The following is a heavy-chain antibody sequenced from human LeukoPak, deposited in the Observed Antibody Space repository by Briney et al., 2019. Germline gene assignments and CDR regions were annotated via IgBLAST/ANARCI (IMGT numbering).Heavy chain of an antibody. CDR2: FHQSVST. CDR1: GDSISSDKW. V-gene: IGHV4-4*02. Sequence: SDTLSLTCAVFGDSISSDKWWSWVRQPPGKGLEYIGEFHQSVSTNYNPSLKSRLTISVDNSRNQFSLKLSSVTAADTAVYYCACHTGWSGPSEWGQGTLVTVSS. D-gene: IGHD6-19*01. J-gene: IGHJ4*02. CDR3: ACHTGWSGPSE.